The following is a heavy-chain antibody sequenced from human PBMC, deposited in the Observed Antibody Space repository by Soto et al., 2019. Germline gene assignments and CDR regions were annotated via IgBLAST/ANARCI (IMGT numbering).Heavy chain of an antibody. CDR1: GGSISSSIYY. D-gene: IGHD2-2*01. CDR3: ARHCSSTSCSKYGMDV. V-gene: IGHV4-39*01. Sequence: SETLSLTCTVSGGSISSSIYYWVWIRQPPGKGLEWIGSIYYSGSTYYNPSLKSRVTISVDTSKNQFSLKLSSVTAADTAVYYCARHCSSTSCSKYGMDVWGQGTTVTVSS. CDR2: IYYSGST. J-gene: IGHJ6*02.